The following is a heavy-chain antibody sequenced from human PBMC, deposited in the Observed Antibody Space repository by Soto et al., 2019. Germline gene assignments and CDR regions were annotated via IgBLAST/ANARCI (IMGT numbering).Heavy chain of an antibody. Sequence: QVQLVQSGAEVKKPGSSVKVSCKASGGTFINYTISWVRQAPGQGLEWMGRIIPILGIANYAQKFQGSVTITADKSTSTAYMELSSLRSEDTAVYYCATELRYFDWLFPNNWFDPWGQGTLVTVSS. CDR3: ATELRYFDWLFPNNWFDP. D-gene: IGHD3-9*01. J-gene: IGHJ5*02. CDR2: IIPILGIA. CDR1: GGTFINYT. V-gene: IGHV1-69*02.